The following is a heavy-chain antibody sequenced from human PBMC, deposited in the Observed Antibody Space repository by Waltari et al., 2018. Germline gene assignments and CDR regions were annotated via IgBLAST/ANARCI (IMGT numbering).Heavy chain of an antibody. J-gene: IGHJ4*02. CDR2: TYPGDSDT. V-gene: IGHV5-51*01. Sequence: VQLVQSGAEVKKPGASLKISCMVLGYSFTRSWLARVRQMPGKGLKWMGITYPGDSDTRSSPSFQGQVTISADKSISTAYLQWSMLKASDTAMYYCARHMYNWNYAEVLGIDYWGQGTLVTVSS. CDR3: ARHMYNWNYAEVLGIDY. CDR1: GYSFTRSW. D-gene: IGHD1-7*01.